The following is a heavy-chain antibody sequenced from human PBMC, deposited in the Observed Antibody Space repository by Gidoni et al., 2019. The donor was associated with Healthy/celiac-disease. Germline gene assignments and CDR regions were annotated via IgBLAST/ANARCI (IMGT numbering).Heavy chain of an antibody. D-gene: IGHD4-17*01. Sequence: EVQLLESGGCLVQPGGSLRLSCSASGFTFSSYAMSWVRQAPGKGLEWVSTISGSGGSTYYADSVKGRFTISRDNSKNTLYLQMNSLRAEDTAVYYCAKNGDDYGDYGDCWGQGTLVTVSS. CDR1: GFTFSSYA. V-gene: IGHV3-23*01. CDR2: ISGSGGST. CDR3: AKNGDDYGDYGDC. J-gene: IGHJ4*02.